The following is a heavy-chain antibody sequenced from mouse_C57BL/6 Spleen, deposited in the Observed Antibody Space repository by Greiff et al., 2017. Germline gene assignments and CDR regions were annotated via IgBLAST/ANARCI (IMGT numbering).Heavy chain of an antibody. Sequence: QVQLQQPGAELVKPGASVKLSCKASGYTFTSYWMQWVKQRPGQGLEWIGEIDPSDSYTNYNQKFKGKATLTVDTSSSTAYMQLSSLTSEDSAVYYCARKGLPGAYWGQGTLVTVSA. J-gene: IGHJ3*01. CDR3: ARKGLPGAY. CDR1: GYTFTSYW. CDR2: IDPSDSYT. V-gene: IGHV1-50*01. D-gene: IGHD2-2*01.